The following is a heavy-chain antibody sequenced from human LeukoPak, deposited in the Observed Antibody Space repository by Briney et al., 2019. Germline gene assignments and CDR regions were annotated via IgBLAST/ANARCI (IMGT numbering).Heavy chain of an antibody. D-gene: IGHD5-12*01. Sequence: GRSLRLSCAASGFTFSSYGMHWVRQAPGKGLEWVAVISYDGSNKYYADSVKGRFTISRDNSKNTLYLQMNSLRAEDTAVYYCGRGGMGEYTGYDDFWGQGTLVIVSS. CDR3: GRGGMGEYTGYDDF. CDR2: ISYDGSNK. CDR1: GFTFSSYG. J-gene: IGHJ4*02. V-gene: IGHV3-30*03.